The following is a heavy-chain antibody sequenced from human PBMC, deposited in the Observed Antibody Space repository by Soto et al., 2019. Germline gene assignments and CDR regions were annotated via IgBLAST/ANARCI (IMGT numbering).Heavy chain of an antibody. CDR1: GYTFTSYY. Sequence: GASVKVSSKASGYTFTSYYMHWVRQAPGQGLEWMGIINPSGGSTSYAQKFQGRVTMTRDTSTSTVYMELSSLRSEDTAVYYCARGSRSSSGGYYYGRDVWGQGTTVTVPS. CDR2: INPSGGST. CDR3: ARGSRSSSGGYYYGRDV. V-gene: IGHV1-46*01. J-gene: IGHJ6*02. D-gene: IGHD6-13*01.